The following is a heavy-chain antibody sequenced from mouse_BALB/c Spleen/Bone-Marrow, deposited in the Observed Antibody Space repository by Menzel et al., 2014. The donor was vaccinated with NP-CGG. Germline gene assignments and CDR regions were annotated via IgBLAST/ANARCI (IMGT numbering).Heavy chain of an antibody. CDR1: GYSITSDSA. V-gene: IGHV3-2*02. Sequence: EVQLVESGPGLVKPSQSLSLTCTVTGYSITSDSAWNWIWQFPGNKLEWMAYISYSGSTTYNPSLKSRISITRDTSKNQFFLQLNSVTTEDTATYYCARRGYYGTFLFAYWGQGTLVTVSA. CDR3: ARRGYYGTFLFAY. CDR2: ISYSGST. D-gene: IGHD2-1*01. J-gene: IGHJ3*01.